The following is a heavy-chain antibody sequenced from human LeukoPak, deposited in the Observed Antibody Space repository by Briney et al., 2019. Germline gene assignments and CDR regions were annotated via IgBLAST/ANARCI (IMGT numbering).Heavy chain of an antibody. CDR3: ARDGVDSSGYYYFIFDY. CDR2: ISSSSSYI. Sequence: GGSLRLSCAASGFTFSIYSMNWVRQAPGKGLEWVSSISSSSSYIYYADSVKGRFTISRDNAKNSLYLQMNSLRAEDTAVYYCARDGVDSSGYYYFIFDYWGQGTLVTVSS. D-gene: IGHD3-22*01. J-gene: IGHJ4*02. V-gene: IGHV3-21*01. CDR1: GFTFSIYS.